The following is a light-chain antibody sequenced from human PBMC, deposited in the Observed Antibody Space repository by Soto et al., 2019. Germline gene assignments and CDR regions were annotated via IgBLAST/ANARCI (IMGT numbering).Light chain of an antibody. Sequence: EIVMTQSPATLSVSPGERATLSCRATQSVSSNLAWYQQKPGRAPRLLIYGASTRATGIPARFSGSGSGTEFTLTISSLQSEDFAVYYGQQYNNWPLTFGQGTRLEIK. CDR3: QQYNNWPLT. CDR1: QSVSSN. J-gene: IGKJ5*01. CDR2: GAS. V-gene: IGKV3-15*01.